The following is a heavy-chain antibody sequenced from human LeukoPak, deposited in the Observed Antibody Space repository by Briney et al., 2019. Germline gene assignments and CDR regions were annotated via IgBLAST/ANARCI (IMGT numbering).Heavy chain of an antibody. V-gene: IGHV3-43*02. D-gene: IGHD5-18*01. J-gene: IGHJ4*02. CDR1: GFTLDDYA. CDR3: AKSGGYSYGYDFDY. CDR2: ISGNGGST. Sequence: GGSLRLSCAASGFTLDDYAMHWVRQAPGKGVEWVSLISGNGGSTYYADSVKGRFTISRDNSKNSLYLQMNSLRTEDTALYYCAKSGGYSYGYDFDYWGQGALVTVSS.